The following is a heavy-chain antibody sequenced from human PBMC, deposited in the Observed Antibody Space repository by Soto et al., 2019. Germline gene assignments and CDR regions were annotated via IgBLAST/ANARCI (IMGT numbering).Heavy chain of an antibody. D-gene: IGHD1-20*01. CDR2: IYYSGST. J-gene: IGHJ6*02. CDR1: GGSISSGDYY. V-gene: IGHV4-30-4*01. CDR3: ARGNYNWNEGPEYYGMDV. Sequence: SLTCTVSGGSISSGDYYWSWIRQPPGKGLEWIGYIYYSGSTYYNPSLKSRVTISVDTSKNQFSLKLSSVTAADTAVYYCARGNYNWNEGPEYYGMDVWGQGTTVTVSS.